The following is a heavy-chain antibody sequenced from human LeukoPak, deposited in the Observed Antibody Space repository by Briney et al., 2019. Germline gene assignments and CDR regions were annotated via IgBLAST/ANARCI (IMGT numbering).Heavy chain of an antibody. CDR2: IRSKANSYAT. CDR1: GFTFSGSA. V-gene: IGHV3-73*01. J-gene: IGHJ4*02. CDR3: TGSHYDSSGYYYF. Sequence: GGSLRLSCAASGFTFSGSAMHWVRQASGNGLEWVGRIRSKANSYATAYAASVKGRFTISRDDSKNTAYLQMNSLKTEDTAVYYCTGSHYDSSGYYYFWGQGTLVTVSS. D-gene: IGHD3-22*01.